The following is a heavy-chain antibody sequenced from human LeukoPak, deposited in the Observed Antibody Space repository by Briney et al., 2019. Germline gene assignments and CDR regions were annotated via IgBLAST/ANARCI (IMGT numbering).Heavy chain of an antibody. Sequence: PSETLSLTCTVSGGSISSYYWSWIRQPPGKGLEWIGYIYYSGSTNYNPSLKSRVTISVDTSKNQFSLKLSSVTAADTAVYYCARKAGYYYDSSGYYYDYFDYWGQGTLVTVSS. D-gene: IGHD3-22*01. CDR1: GGSISSYY. CDR3: ARKAGYYYDSSGYYYDYFDY. CDR2: IYYSGST. V-gene: IGHV4-59*08. J-gene: IGHJ4*02.